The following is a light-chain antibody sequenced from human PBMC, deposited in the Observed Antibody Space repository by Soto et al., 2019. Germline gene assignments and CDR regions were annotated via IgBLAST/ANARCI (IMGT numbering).Light chain of an antibody. V-gene: IGKV1-5*03. J-gene: IGKJ1*01. Sequence: DIQMTQSPSTLPVYIEDRVTITCRASQTFSSWLAGYQQNPGKAPKLLIYKASTLKSGVPSRFSGSRSGTEFTSPISILQADALATYYCQHYNSYSEAFGQGTKVELK. CDR1: QTFSSW. CDR2: KAS. CDR3: QHYNSYSEA.